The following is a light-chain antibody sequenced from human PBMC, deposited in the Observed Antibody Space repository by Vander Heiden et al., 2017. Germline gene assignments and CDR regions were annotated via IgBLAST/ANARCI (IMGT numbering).Light chain of an antibody. J-gene: IGLJ2*01. CDR2: QDS. Sequence: SYELTQPPSVSVSPGQTARITCSGDKLGDKYACWYQQKPGQSPVLVIYQDSKRPSGIPERFSGSNSGNTATLTISGTQAMDEADYYCQAWDSSTVVFGGGTKLTGL. CDR1: KLGDKY. V-gene: IGLV3-1*01. CDR3: QAWDSSTVV.